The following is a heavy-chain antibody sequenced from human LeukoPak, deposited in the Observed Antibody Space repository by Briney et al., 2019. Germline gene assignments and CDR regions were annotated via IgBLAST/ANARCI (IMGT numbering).Heavy chain of an antibody. CDR3: ARGPAPYSSSCDY. D-gene: IGHD6-13*01. Sequence: GGSLRLSCAASGFTFSSYSMNWVRQAPGKGLEWVSSISSSSSYMYYADSVKGRFTISRDNAKNSLYLQMNSLRAEDTAVYYCARGPAPYSSSCDYWGQGTLVTVSS. CDR1: GFTFSSYS. J-gene: IGHJ4*02. CDR2: ISSSSSYM. V-gene: IGHV3-21*01.